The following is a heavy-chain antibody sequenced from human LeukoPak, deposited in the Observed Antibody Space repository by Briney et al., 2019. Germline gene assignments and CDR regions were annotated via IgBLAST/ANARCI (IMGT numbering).Heavy chain of an antibody. V-gene: IGHV4-38-2*02. J-gene: IGHJ5*02. CDR2: IYHSGST. CDR1: VYSIRSGYY. CDR3: ASEGYCDFWSLASWFDL. D-gene: IGHD3-3*01. Sequence: SEALSVTRTGSVYSIRSGYYWGWIRQPPGKGLEWSGSIYHSGSTFYNPSLNSRVPMSVDTSRKQFFLKLGSVTARDNSVYYLASEGYCDFWSLASWFDLWGQGTLVTVSS.